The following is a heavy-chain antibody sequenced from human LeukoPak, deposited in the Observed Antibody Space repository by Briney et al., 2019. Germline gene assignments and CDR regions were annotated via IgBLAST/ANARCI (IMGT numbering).Heavy chain of an antibody. J-gene: IGHJ4*02. CDR2: IYYSGGT. Sequence: KSSETLSLTCTVSSGAISSYYWSWIRQPPGKGLEWIGYIYYSGGTKYNPSLMSRATISVDRAQSQFSLSLTSVTAADTAVYYCARDGLYDSNGYYTDSWGQGTLVIVSS. D-gene: IGHD3-22*01. CDR1: SGAISSYY. V-gene: IGHV4-59*01. CDR3: ARDGLYDSNGYYTDS.